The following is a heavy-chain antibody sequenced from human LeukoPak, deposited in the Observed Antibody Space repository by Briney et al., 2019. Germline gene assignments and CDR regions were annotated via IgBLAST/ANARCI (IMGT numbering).Heavy chain of an antibody. J-gene: IGHJ4*02. Sequence: EGSMRLSCAASGLAFSAYKMHWVRQAPRKGLVWVSRISTDGYTTDYADFVQGRFTASRDNTKNTWSLEMNSLRAEDTAVYYCVVGGSPGYWGQGTLVTVSS. CDR2: ISTDGYTT. CDR1: GLAFSAYK. V-gene: IGHV3-74*01. CDR3: VVGGSPGY. D-gene: IGHD2-15*01.